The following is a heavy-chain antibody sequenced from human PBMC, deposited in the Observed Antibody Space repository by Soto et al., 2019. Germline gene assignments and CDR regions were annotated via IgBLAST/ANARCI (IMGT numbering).Heavy chain of an antibody. V-gene: IGHV4-39*01. CDR2: IYYSGST. CDR1: GGSISSSSYY. CDR3: ARADYDYIWGSPNWFDP. Sequence: SETLSLTCTVSGGSISSSSYYWGWIRQPPGKGLEWIGSIYYSGSTYYNPSLKSRVTISVDTSKNQFSLKLSSVTAADTAVYYCARADYDYIWGSPNWFDPWGQGTLVTVSS. D-gene: IGHD3-16*01. J-gene: IGHJ5*02.